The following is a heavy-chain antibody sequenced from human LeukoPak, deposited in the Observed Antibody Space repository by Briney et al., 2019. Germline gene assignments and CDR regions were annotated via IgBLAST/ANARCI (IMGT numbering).Heavy chain of an antibody. Sequence: GASVKVSCKASGYPFIGNYIHWVRQAPGQGLEWMGWINPNSGGTQYSQKFQGRVTLTRDTPITTGYMELSGLTSDDTAVYYCASLSYYDLSGYFYWGQGTLVTVSS. V-gene: IGHV1-2*02. CDR1: GYPFIGNY. D-gene: IGHD3-22*01. CDR2: INPNSGGT. CDR3: ASLSYYDLSGYFY. J-gene: IGHJ4*02.